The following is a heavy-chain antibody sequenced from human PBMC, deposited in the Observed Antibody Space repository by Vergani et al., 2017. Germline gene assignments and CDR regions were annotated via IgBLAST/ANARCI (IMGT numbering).Heavy chain of an antibody. CDR1: GYTFTSYD. Sequence: QVQLVQSGAEVKKPGASVKVSCKASGYTFTSYDINWVRQATGQGLEWMGWMNPNSGNTGYAQKFQGRVTMTRNTSISTAYMELSSVTAADTAVYYCARLLSYYYGSGGDWYFDLWGRGTLVTVSS. CDR2: MNPNSGNT. D-gene: IGHD3-10*01. J-gene: IGHJ2*01. V-gene: IGHV1-8*01. CDR3: ARLLSYYYGSGGDWYFDL.